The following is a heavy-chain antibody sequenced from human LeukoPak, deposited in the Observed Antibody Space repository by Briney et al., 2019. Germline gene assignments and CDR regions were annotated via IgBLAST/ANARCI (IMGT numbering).Heavy chain of an antibody. CDR2: ISSSGSTI. CDR3: ARDRRRKDYFDY. V-gene: IGHV3-11*01. CDR1: GFTFSDYY. J-gene: IGHJ4*02. Sequence: GGSLRLFCAASGFTFSDYYMSWIRQAPGKGLEWVSYISSSGSTIYYADSVKGRFTISRDNAKNSLYLQMNSLRAEDTAVYYCARDRRRKDYFDYWGQGTLVTVSS.